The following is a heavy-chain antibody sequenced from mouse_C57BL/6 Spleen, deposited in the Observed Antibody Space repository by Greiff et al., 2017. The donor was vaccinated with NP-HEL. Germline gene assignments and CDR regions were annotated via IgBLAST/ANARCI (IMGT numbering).Heavy chain of an antibody. V-gene: IGHV3-6*01. D-gene: IGHD1-1*01. CDR2: ISYDGSN. Sequence: DVKLVESGPGLVKPSQSLSLTCSVTGYSITSGYYWNWIRQFPGNKLEWMGYISYDGSNNYNPSLKNRISITRDTSKNQFFLKLNSVTTEDTATYYCARATVVARGYFDVWGTGTTVTVSS. CDR3: ARATVVARGYFDV. J-gene: IGHJ1*03. CDR1: GYSITSGYY.